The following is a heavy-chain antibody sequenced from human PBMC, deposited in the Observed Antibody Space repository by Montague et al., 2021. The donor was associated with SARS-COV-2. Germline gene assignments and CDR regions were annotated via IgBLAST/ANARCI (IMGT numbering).Heavy chain of an antibody. CDR1: GFTFSSYS. D-gene: IGHD3-3*01. CDR3: ARDGGTITSFGVLSMLRYFDY. Sequence: SLRLSCAASGFTFSSYSMNWVRQAPGKGLEWGSFISTSSSTIYYADSVKGRFTISRDNAKNSLYLQMNSLRDEDTAVYYCARDGGTITSFGVLSMLRYFDYWGQGTLVTVSS. J-gene: IGHJ4*02. CDR2: ISTSSSTI. V-gene: IGHV3-48*02.